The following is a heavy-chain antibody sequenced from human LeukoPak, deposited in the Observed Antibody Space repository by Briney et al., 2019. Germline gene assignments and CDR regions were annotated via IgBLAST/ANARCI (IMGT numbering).Heavy chain of an antibody. J-gene: IGHJ4*02. CDR1: EFTFSSYW. V-gene: IGHV4-34*01. Sequence: GSLRLSCAASEFTFSSYWMSWIRQPPGKGLEWIGEINHSGSTNYNPSLKSRVTISVDTSKNQFSLKLSSVTAADTAVYYCAREVRGGGKFDYWGQGTLVTVSS. CDR3: AREVRGGGKFDY. D-gene: IGHD2-21*01. CDR2: INHSGST.